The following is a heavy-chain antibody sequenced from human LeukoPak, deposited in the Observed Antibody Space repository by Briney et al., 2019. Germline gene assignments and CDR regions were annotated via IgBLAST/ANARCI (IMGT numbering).Heavy chain of an antibody. D-gene: IGHD2-21*01. J-gene: IGHJ4*02. Sequence: QTGGSLRLSCAASGVTFSSYAMSWVRQAPGKGLEWVSAINSVGSSTYYADSVKGRFTISRDNSKNTLDLQMNSLRAEDTALYYSANVVATGLDYCGQGTLVTVSS. CDR3: ANVVATGLDY. V-gene: IGHV3-23*03. CDR1: GVTFSSYA. CDR2: INSVGSST.